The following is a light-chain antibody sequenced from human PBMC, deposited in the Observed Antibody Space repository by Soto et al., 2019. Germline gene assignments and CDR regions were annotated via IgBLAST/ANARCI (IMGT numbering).Light chain of an antibody. J-gene: IGKJ5*01. CDR2: AAS. CDR1: QGISNY. V-gene: IGKV1-9*01. Sequence: DIQLTQSPSFLSASVGDRVTITCRASQGISNYVLWYQQKPGKAPKLLIYAASTLQSGVASRFSGSGSGTEFTLSISSLQPEAFAIYYCQHLDSYPITFGQGTRLEIK. CDR3: QHLDSYPIT.